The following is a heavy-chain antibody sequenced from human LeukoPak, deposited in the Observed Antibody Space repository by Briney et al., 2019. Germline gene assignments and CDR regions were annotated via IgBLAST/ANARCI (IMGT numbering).Heavy chain of an antibody. CDR1: GYTFTSYG. V-gene: IGHV1-18*04. Sequence: ASEKVSCKASGYTFTSYGISWVRQAPGQGLEWMGWISAYNGNTNYAQKLQGRVTMTTDTSTSTAYMELRSLRSDDTAVYYCARDAPRRSGGSCYPSCDAFDIWGQGTMVTVSS. CDR3: ARDAPRRSGGSCYPSCDAFDI. J-gene: IGHJ3*02. CDR2: ISAYNGNT. D-gene: IGHD2-15*01.